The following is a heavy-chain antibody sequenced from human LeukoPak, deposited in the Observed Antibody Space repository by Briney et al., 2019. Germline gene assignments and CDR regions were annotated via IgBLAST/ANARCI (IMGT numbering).Heavy chain of an antibody. CDR3: AKVPLGYCGSGSCYYFDH. CDR2: ISGSGGTT. V-gene: IGHV3-23*01. Sequence: GGSLRLSCAVSGFTFSSYAMSWVRQAPGRGLEWVSVISGSGGTTYYADSVKGRFFISRDNSKNRLYLQMNSLRAEDTAVYYCAKVPLGYCGSGSCYYFDHWGQGTLVTVSS. D-gene: IGHD2-15*01. J-gene: IGHJ4*02. CDR1: GFTFSSYA.